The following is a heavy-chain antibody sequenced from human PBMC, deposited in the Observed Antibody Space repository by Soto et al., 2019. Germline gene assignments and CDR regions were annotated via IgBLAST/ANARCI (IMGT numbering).Heavy chain of an antibody. CDR2: IYYSGST. Sequence: SETLSLTCTVSGGSITSYYWSWIRQPPGKGLEWIGYIYYSGSTNYNPSLKSRVTISVDTSKNQFSLKLSSVTAADTAVYYCARGYYDAFDIWGQGTMVTVSS. CDR1: GGSITSYY. V-gene: IGHV4-59*01. J-gene: IGHJ3*02. D-gene: IGHD2-15*01. CDR3: ARGYYDAFDI.